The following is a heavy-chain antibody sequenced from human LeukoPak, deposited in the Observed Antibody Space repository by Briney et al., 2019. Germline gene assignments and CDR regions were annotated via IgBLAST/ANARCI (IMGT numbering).Heavy chain of an antibody. CDR2: IYSSGST. Sequence: PSETLSLTCTVSGGSISSSSYHWGWIRQPAGKGLEWIGSIYSSGSTYYNPSLKSRVTISVDTSKNQFSLKLSSATAADTAVYYCARAMSGSSGSPLDYWGQGTLVTVSS. CDR3: ARAMSGSSGSPLDY. D-gene: IGHD3-22*01. J-gene: IGHJ4*02. CDR1: GGSISSSSYH. V-gene: IGHV4-39*01.